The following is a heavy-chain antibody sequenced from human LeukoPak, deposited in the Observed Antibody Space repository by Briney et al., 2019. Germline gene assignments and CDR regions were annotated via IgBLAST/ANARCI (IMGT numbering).Heavy chain of an antibody. CDR2: ISYDGSNK. D-gene: IGHD2-15*01. CDR3: AKSSSGGSCYSVGGCWFDP. CDR1: GFTFSSFG. Sequence: GGSLRLSCAASGFTFSSFGIHWVRQAPGKGLEWVAVISYDGSNKYYADSVKGRFTISRDNSKNTLYLQIDSLRAEDTALYYCAKSSSGGSCYSVGGCWFDPWGQGTLVTGSS. V-gene: IGHV3-30*18. J-gene: IGHJ5*02.